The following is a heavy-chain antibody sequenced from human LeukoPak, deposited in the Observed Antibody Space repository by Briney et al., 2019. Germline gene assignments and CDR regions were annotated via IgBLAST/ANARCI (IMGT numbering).Heavy chain of an antibody. D-gene: IGHD3-16*02. CDR3: AREGFISYYFYYYGMDV. Sequence: PSETLSLTCAVYGGSFSGYYWSWIRQPPGKGLEWIGEINHSGSTNYNPSLKSRVTISVDTSKNQFSLKLSSVTAADTAVYYCAREGFISYYFYYYGMDVWGQGTTVTVSS. CDR2: INHSGST. CDR1: GGSFSGYY. V-gene: IGHV4-34*01. J-gene: IGHJ6*02.